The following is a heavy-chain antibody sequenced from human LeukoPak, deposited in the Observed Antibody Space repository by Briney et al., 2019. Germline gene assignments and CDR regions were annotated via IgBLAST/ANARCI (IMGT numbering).Heavy chain of an antibody. CDR2: IIPIFGTA. J-gene: IGHJ4*02. D-gene: IGHD2-2*01. CDR1: GGTFSSYA. V-gene: IGHV1-69*13. Sequence: GASVKVSCKASGGTFSSYAISWVRQAPGQGLEWMGGIIPIFGTANYAQKFQGRVTITADESTSTAYMELSSLRSEDTAVYYCARGPVPGGQIDYWGQGTLVTVSS. CDR3: ARGPVPGGQIDY.